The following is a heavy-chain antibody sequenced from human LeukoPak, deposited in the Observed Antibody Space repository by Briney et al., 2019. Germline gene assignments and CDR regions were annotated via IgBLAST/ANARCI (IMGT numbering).Heavy chain of an antibody. CDR2: ITTSSSYI. CDR3: ARHVVALGFDY. Sequence: PGGSLRLSCAASGFTFSTYTMNWVRQAPGKGLEWVSSITTSSSYIYYADSVRGRFTISRDNAKNSLYLQMNSLRAEDTAVYYCARHVVALGFDYWGQGTLVTVSS. CDR1: GFTFSTYT. D-gene: IGHD3-22*01. J-gene: IGHJ4*02. V-gene: IGHV3-21*01.